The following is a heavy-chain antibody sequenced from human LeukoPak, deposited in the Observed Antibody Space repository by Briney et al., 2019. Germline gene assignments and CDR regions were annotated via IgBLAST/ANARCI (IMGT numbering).Heavy chain of an antibody. V-gene: IGHV3-30*02. Sequence: HAGGSLRLSCVASGITFRSSSMHWVRQAPGKGLEWLAFIRFDGSTKYYADSVKGRFTVSRDNSKSTLYLQMNSLRVEATAVYYCAQPDFWGQGTLVTVSS. CDR2: IRFDGSTK. CDR1: GITFRSSS. CDR3: AQPDF. J-gene: IGHJ4*02.